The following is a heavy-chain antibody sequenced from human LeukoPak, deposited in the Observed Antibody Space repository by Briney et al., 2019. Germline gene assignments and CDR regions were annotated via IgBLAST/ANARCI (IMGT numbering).Heavy chain of an antibody. Sequence: SQTLSLTCTISGGSINSDLYYWAWIRQPAGKRLEWIGRIYTNGWTDYNPSLKSRVTISVDTSKNQFSLKLSFVTAVDTAFYYCARGSGWNSFDPWGQGTLVTVSS. D-gene: IGHD6-19*01. J-gene: IGHJ5*02. V-gene: IGHV4-61*02. CDR1: GGSINSDLYY. CDR3: ARGSGWNSFDP. CDR2: IYTNGWT.